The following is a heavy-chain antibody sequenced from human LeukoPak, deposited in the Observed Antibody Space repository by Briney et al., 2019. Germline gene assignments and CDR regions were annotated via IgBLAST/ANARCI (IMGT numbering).Heavy chain of an antibody. V-gene: IGHV4-59*01. CDR2: IYYSGRT. D-gene: IGHD3-3*01. Sequence: SETLSLTCTVSGGSISSYYWSWIRQPPGKGLEWIGYIYYSGRTNYNPSLKSRITILVVTSKNQFSLKLSSVTAADTAVYYCARAETQYYDFWSGYHNWFDPWGQGTLVTVSS. CDR1: GGSISSYY. J-gene: IGHJ5*02. CDR3: ARAETQYYDFWSGYHNWFDP.